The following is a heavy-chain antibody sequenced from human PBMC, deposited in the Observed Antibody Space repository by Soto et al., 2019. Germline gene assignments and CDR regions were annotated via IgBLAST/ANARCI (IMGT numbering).Heavy chain of an antibody. CDR1: GFTFSSYA. J-gene: IGHJ5*02. V-gene: IGHV3-23*01. D-gene: IGHD6-19*01. CDR2: ASNSGGST. CDR3: AKTIDNSGWYWFDP. Sequence: LRLSCAASGFTFSSYAMTWVRQAPGKGLEWVSAASNSGGSTYYADSVKGRFTISRDNSKNTLYLQMNSLRAEDTAVYYCAKTIDNSGWYWFDPWGQGTLVTVSS.